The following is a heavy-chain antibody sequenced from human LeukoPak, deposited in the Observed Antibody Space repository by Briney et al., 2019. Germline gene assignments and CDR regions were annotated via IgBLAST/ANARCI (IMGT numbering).Heavy chain of an antibody. CDR3: ARGPDHAKVGY. D-gene: IGHD1-14*01. CDR2: INHSGIT. V-gene: IGHV4-34*01. CDR1: GGSVSDYY. J-gene: IGHJ4*02. Sequence: TSETLSLTCAVDGGSVSDYYWTWIRQPPGKGLEWIGEINHSGITDYNPSLKSRATMSIDTSKNQFSLKLSSVTAADTAVYYCARGPDHAKVGYWGQGTLVTVSS.